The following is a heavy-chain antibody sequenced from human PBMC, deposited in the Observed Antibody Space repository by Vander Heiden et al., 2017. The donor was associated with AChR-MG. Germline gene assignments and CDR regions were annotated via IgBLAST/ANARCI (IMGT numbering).Heavy chain of an antibody. V-gene: IGHV1-46*01. CDR2: INLSGGST. J-gene: IGHJ6*02. D-gene: IGHD3-22*01. CDR3: ARGARDSSGGGMDV. Sequence: QVQLVQSEAEVKKPGASVKVYCKASGYTFTRYDMQGVRQAPEQGLEWMGIINLSGGSTSYAKKFQGRVTMTRDTSTSTVYMELGSLRSEDTAVYYCARGARDSSGGGMDVWGQGTTVTVSS. CDR1: GYTFTRYD.